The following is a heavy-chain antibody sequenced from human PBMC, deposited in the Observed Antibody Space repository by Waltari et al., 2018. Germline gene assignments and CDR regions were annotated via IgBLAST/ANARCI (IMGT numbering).Heavy chain of an antibody. CDR2: IFWNDDK. V-gene: IGHV2-5*01. CDR3: AHNKWDLLSGDAFDI. CDR1: GFARSTTEVG. D-gene: IGHD1-26*01. Sequence: QITLKESGPTLVTPTQTLPLTCPFSGFARSTTEVGVGWIRPPPGKALGWLALIFWNDDKRYSPSLKSRLTITKDTSKNQVVLTMTNVDPVDTATYYCAHNKWDLLSGDAFDIWGQGTMVTVSS. J-gene: IGHJ3*02.